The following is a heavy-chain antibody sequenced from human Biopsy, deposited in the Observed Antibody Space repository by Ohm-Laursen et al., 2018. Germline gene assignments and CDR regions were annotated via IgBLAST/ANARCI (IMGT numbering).Heavy chain of an antibody. Sequence: ASVKVSCKASGYAFPDFHIHWVRQAPGQGLEWIGHINPHTGVTKYAQKFLDRITMTGDTSISTAYMDLSRLTSADTGIYYCARPSGGVSTIGFDPWGQGTLVIVSS. J-gene: IGHJ5*02. CDR3: ARPSGGVSTIGFDP. CDR1: GYAFPDFH. CDR2: INPHTGVT. V-gene: IGHV1-2*05. D-gene: IGHD5/OR15-5a*01.